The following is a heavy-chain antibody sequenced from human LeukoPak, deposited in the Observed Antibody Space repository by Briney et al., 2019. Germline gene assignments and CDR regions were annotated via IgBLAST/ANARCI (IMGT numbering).Heavy chain of an antibody. D-gene: IGHD2-2*01. J-gene: IGHJ4*02. CDR2: IYSTGST. Sequence: PSETLSLTCTVSGDSFSSVTDYWAWIRQPPGKGLEWIGYIYSTGSTNYNPSLKSRVTISLDTSKNHFSLKLSSVTAADTAVYYCARAEGSCTINNCYLRSPFFDYWGRGILVTVSS. V-gene: IGHV4-61*03. CDR1: GDSFSSVTDY. CDR3: ARAEGSCTINNCYLRSPFFDY.